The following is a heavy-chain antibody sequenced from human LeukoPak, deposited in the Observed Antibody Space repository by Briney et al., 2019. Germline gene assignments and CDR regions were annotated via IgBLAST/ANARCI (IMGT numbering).Heavy chain of an antibody. D-gene: IGHD4-11*01. V-gene: IGHV5-51*01. Sequence: GAPLNSSCQASGSPFTSYWIGGVRQVRGKGLEWRGIIYPGDSDTTYSPSFQGQVTISADKSISSAYLQWSSVKASDTAMYYCASVSYSLGDYWGRGTVVSVST. J-gene: IGHJ4*02. CDR3: ASVSYSLGDY. CDR1: GSPFTSYW. CDR2: IYPGDSDT.